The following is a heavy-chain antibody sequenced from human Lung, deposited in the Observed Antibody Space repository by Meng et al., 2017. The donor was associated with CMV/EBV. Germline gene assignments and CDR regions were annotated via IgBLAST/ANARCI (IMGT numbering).Heavy chain of an antibody. D-gene: IGHD3-10*01. Sequence: GEVVEFGGGFVQAGGFLRLSCAVSGFTLKRYWMHWVRGVPGKGLEWVSRIDIDGRDITYAGFVRGRFSISREEAKNTLYLQMNSLRIEDTAVYYCARGVAETLGWEMGYWGQGTLVTVSS. CDR1: GFTLKRYW. CDR3: ARGVAETLGWEMGY. J-gene: IGHJ4*02. CDR2: IDIDGRDI. V-gene: IGHV3-74*03.